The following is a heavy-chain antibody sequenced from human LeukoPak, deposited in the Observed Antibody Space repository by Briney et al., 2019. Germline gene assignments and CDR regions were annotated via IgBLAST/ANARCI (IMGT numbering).Heavy chain of an antibody. D-gene: IGHD3/OR15-3a*01. CDR3: AKDRGAAEIMDSGPFDY. V-gene: IGHV3-30-3*01. CDR1: GFTFSSYA. J-gene: IGHJ4*02. CDR2: ISYDGSNK. Sequence: GGSLRLSCAASGFTFSSYAMHWVRQAPGKGLEWVAVISYDGSNKYYADSVKGRFTISRDNTKNTLYLQMNSLRAEDTAVYYCAKDRGAAEIMDSGPFDYWGQGTLVTVSS.